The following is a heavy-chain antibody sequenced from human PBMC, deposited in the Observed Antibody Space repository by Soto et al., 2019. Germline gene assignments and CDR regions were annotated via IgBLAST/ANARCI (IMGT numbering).Heavy chain of an antibody. Sequence: QLHLVQSGAVVKKPGASVTVSCSASGYPVTAYYMHWVRQAPGRGLEWMGGINPATGAAKYTQTFPGRGTMTRDTATRTVFMELSRLTSEDTAVFYCARGGGVGVAGSAAFDMWGQGTLVTVSS. J-gene: IGHJ3*02. V-gene: IGHV1-2*02. CDR2: INPATGAA. CDR3: ARGGGVGVAGSAAFDM. D-gene: IGHD3-3*01. CDR1: GYPVTAYY.